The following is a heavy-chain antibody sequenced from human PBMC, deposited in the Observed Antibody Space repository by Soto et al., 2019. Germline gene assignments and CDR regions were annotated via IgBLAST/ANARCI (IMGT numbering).Heavy chain of an antibody. J-gene: IGHJ4*02. CDR1: GFTFSSYA. Sequence: GGSLRLSCAASGFTFSSYAMSWVRQAPGKGLEWVSAISGSGGSTYYADSVKGRFTISRDNSKNTLYLQMNSLRAEDTAVYYCAKEYYYGSGSYYKTIGGFDYWGQGTLVTVSS. V-gene: IGHV3-23*01. D-gene: IGHD3-10*01. CDR2: ISGSGGST. CDR3: AKEYYYGSGSYYKTIGGFDY.